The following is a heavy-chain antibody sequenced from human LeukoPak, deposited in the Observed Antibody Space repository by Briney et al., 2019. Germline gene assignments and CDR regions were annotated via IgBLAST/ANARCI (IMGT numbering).Heavy chain of an antibody. Sequence: PGGSLRLSCAASGFTFRTYGMNWVRQAPGKGLEWVSGISGNGGSTYYADSVKGRFTISRDNSKNTLFLQMNSLRVEDTALYYCAKGGLRDGYPLWVYFDFWGQGTPVIVSS. D-gene: IGHD5-24*01. CDR2: ISGNGGST. J-gene: IGHJ4*02. CDR1: GFTFRTYG. V-gene: IGHV3-23*01. CDR3: AKGGLRDGYPLWVYFDF.